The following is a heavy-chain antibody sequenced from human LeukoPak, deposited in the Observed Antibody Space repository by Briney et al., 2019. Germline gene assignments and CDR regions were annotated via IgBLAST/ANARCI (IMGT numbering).Heavy chain of an antibody. CDR1: GYTFTSYD. J-gene: IGHJ5*02. CDR2: INPNSGNT. CDR3: ARGGSGYCSSTSCHNWFDP. V-gene: IGHV1-8*01. D-gene: IGHD2-2*03. Sequence: EASVKVSCKASGYTFTSYDINWVRQATGQGLEWMGWINPNSGNTGYAQKFQGRVTMTRNTSISTAYMELSSLRSEDTAVYYCARGGSGYCSSTSCHNWFDPWGQGTLVTVSS.